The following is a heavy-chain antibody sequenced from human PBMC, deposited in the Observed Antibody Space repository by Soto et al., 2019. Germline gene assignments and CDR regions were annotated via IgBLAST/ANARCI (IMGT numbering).Heavy chain of an antibody. Sequence: GESLKISCKGSGYSFTSYWIGWVRQMPGKGLEWMGIIYPGDSDTRYSPSFQRQVTIAADKSISTAYLHWSSLKASDAAMYYCASHEFSLGPGLFDYWGKGNLVTVSS. V-gene: IGHV5-51*01. CDR2: IYPGDSDT. CDR3: ASHEFSLGPGLFDY. D-gene: IGHD2-15*01. J-gene: IGHJ4*02. CDR1: GYSFTSYW.